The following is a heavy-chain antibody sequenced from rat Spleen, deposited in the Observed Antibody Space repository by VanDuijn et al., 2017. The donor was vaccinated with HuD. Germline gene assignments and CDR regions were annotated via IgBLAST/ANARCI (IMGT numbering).Heavy chain of an antibody. J-gene: IGHJ2*01. CDR2: IWNTGGT. D-gene: IGHD1-10*01. Sequence: QVQLKESGPGLVQPSETLSLTCTVSGFSLTSYNVYWVRQSPGKGLEWMGVIWNTGGTRYNSALKSRLSISKETSKSQVFLKMNSRQTEDTATYYCARGLTTFDYWGQGVMVTVSS. CDR3: ARGLTTFDY. CDR1: GFSLTSYN. V-gene: IGHV2-41*01.